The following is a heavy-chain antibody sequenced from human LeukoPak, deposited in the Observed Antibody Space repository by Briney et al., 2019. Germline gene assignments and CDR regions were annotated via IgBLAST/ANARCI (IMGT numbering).Heavy chain of an antibody. Sequence: SQTLSLTCTVSGGSISSGGYYWRWIRQHPGKGLEWIGYIYYSGSTYYNPSLKSRVTISVDTSKNQFSLKLSSVTAADTAVYYCARVASAGGYSYGPPPHFDYWGQGTLVTVSS. V-gene: IGHV4-31*03. D-gene: IGHD5-18*01. CDR2: IYYSGST. J-gene: IGHJ4*02. CDR1: GGSISSGGYY. CDR3: ARVASAGGYSYGPPPHFDY.